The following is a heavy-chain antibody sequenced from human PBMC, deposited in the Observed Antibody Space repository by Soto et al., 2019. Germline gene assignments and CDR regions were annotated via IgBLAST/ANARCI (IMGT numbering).Heavy chain of an antibody. Sequence: PSETLSLTCAVYGGFVSSGSYYWSWLRQPPGKGLEWIGEMSHSGGTHFNPSLKSRVTISVDTSKNQFSLKMSSVTAADTALNFCSRVERGSATTVVDAFDIWGPGTMVTVSS. D-gene: IGHD1-1*01. CDR2: MSHSGGT. CDR3: SRVERGSATTVVDAFDI. V-gene: IGHV4-61*01. CDR1: GGFVSSGSYY. J-gene: IGHJ3*02.